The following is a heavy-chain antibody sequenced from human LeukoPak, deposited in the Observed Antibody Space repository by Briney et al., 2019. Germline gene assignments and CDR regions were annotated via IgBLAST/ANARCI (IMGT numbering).Heavy chain of an antibody. CDR3: ARDEGLGYCSGGSCNMGWFDP. V-gene: IGHV1-2*02. CDR1: GYTFTGYY. D-gene: IGHD2-15*01. CDR2: INPNSGGT. Sequence: GASVKVSCKASGYTFTGYYMHWVRQAPGQGLEWMGWINPNSGGTNYAQKFQGRVTMTRDTPISTAYMELSRLRSDDTAVYYCARDEGLGYCSGGSCNMGWFDPWGQGTLVTVSS. J-gene: IGHJ5*02.